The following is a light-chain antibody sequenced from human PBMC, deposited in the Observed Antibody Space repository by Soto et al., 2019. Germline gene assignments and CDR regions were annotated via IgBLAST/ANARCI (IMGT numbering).Light chain of an antibody. CDR2: DTS. V-gene: IGKV3-15*01. Sequence: GGRDTLSCRASQSVSSNLAWYQQKPGQAPRLLIYDTSTRATDIPARFSGSGSGTEFTLTIASLQSEDFAVYYCQQYIHGPRMLSFGGGTMVDIK. J-gene: IGKJ4*01. CDR1: QSVSSN. CDR3: QQYIHGPRMLS.